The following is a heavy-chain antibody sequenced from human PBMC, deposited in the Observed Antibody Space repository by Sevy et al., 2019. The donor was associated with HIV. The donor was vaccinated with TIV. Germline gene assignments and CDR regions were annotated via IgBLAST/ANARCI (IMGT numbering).Heavy chain of an antibody. Sequence: SQTLSLTCAISGDSVSSNSATWTWIRQSPSRGLEWLGRTIYRSKCFNDYAVSVKSRVTINPDTSKNQFSLRLNSVAPADTAMYYCVREEGWAAGYYWGQGTLVTVSS. CDR1: GDSVSSNSAT. J-gene: IGHJ4*02. CDR3: VREEGWAAGYY. V-gene: IGHV6-1*01. D-gene: IGHD5-12*01. CDR2: TIYRSKCFN.